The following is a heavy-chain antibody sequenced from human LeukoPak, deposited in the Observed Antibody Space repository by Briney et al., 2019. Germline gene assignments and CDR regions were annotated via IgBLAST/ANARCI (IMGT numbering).Heavy chain of an antibody. J-gene: IGHJ5*02. D-gene: IGHD6-19*01. CDR3: AKGTRWLVPSRFDP. CDR2: ITGSGGNT. V-gene: IGHV3-23*01. CDR1: GFIFSSYS. Sequence: PGGSLRLSCAASGFIFSSYSMSWVRQAPGKGLEWVSVITGSGGNTYYADSVKGRFTISRDNSKNTLYLQMNSLRAEDTAVYYCAKGTRWLVPSRFDPWGQGTLVTVSS.